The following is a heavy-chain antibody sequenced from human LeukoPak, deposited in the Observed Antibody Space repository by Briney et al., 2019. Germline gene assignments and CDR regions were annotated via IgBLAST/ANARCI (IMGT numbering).Heavy chain of an antibody. CDR3: ASQDTMVRGVLY. CDR2: INHSGST. CDR1: GGSFSGYY. V-gene: IGHV4-34*01. J-gene: IGHJ4*02. Sequence: SETLSLTCAVYGGSFSGYYWSWIRQPPGKGLEWIGEINHSGSTNYNPSLKSRVTISVDTSKNQFSLKLSSVIAADTAVYYCASQDTMVRGVLYWGQGTLVTVSS. D-gene: IGHD3-10*01.